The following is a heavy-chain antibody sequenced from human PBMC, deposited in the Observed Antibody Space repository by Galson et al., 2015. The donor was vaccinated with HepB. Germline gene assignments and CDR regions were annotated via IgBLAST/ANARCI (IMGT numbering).Heavy chain of an antibody. J-gene: IGHJ6*03. CDR2: IIPIFGTA. CDR1: GGTFSSYA. D-gene: IGHD3-10*01. V-gene: IGHV1-69*01. Sequence: SCKASGGTFSSYAISWVRQAPGQGLEWMGGIIPIFGTANYAQKFQGRVTITADESTSTAHMELSSLRSEDTAVYYCARTPMVQGVIIEYDYYYYMDVWGKGTTVTVSS. CDR3: ARTPMVQGVIIEYDYYYYMDV.